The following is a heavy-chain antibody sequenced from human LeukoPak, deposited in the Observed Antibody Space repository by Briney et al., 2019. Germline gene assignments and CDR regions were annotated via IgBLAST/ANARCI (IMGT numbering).Heavy chain of an antibody. D-gene: IGHD3-10*01. Sequence: GGSLRLSCAASGFTFSRYGMHWVRQAPGKGLEGVTFIRYDGSNKYYADCVKGRLTISRDNSKNTLYLQMNSLRAEDTAVYYCAGGYYGSGSYFALDYWGQGTLVTVSS. CDR1: GFTFSRYG. CDR3: AGGYYGSGSYFALDY. CDR2: IRYDGSNK. V-gene: IGHV3-30*02. J-gene: IGHJ4*02.